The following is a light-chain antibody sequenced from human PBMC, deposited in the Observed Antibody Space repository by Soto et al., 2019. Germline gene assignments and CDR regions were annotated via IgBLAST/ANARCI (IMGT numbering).Light chain of an antibody. CDR3: QSYDSSLSGWV. CDR1: SSNIGAGYD. Sequence: QSVLTQPPSVSGAPGQRVTISCTGSSSNIGAGYDVHWYQQLPGSAPQLLIYGNNNRPSGVPDRFSGSKSGTSASLAITGLQAEDEADYYCQSYDSSLSGWVFGGGPKVTVL. V-gene: IGLV1-40*01. CDR2: GNN. J-gene: IGLJ3*02.